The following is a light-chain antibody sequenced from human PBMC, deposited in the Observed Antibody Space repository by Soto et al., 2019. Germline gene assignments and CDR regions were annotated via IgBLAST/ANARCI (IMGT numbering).Light chain of an antibody. J-gene: IGKJ4*01. CDR1: QDIGNY. CDR3: QQHDSLPLT. Sequence: DIQMTQSPSSLSASVGDRVTVTCRASQDIGNYLFWYQQRLGKAPKFLIYDASYLEAGVPSRFSGSGSGKDFTFTISSLPPEDFATYYCQQHDSLPLTFGGGTKVDIK. V-gene: IGKV1-33*01. CDR2: DAS.